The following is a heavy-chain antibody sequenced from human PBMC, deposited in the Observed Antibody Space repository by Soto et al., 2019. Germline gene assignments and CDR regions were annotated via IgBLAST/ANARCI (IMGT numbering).Heavy chain of an antibody. D-gene: IGHD6-19*01. Sequence: LRLSCAASGFTFSSYGMHWVRQAPGKGLEWVAVIWYDGSNKYYADSVKGRFTISRDNSKNTLYLQMNSLRAEDTAVYYCARDRGVSGWTFDYWGQGTLVTVSS. CDR3: ARDRGVSGWTFDY. V-gene: IGHV3-33*01. CDR2: IWYDGSNK. J-gene: IGHJ4*02. CDR1: GFTFSSYG.